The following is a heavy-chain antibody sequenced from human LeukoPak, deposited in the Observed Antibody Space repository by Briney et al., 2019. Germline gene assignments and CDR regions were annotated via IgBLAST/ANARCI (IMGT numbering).Heavy chain of an antibody. CDR1: GGSVSSSSYY. Sequence: PSETLSLTCTVSGGSVSSSSYYWGWIRQPPGKGLEWIGSIYYSGSTYYNPSLKSRVTISVDTSRNQFSLNLSSVTAADTAVYYCARQAYLGGAFDYWGQGTLVTVSS. V-gene: IGHV4-39*01. CDR3: ARQAYLGGAFDY. CDR2: IYYSGST. D-gene: IGHD3-10*01. J-gene: IGHJ4*02.